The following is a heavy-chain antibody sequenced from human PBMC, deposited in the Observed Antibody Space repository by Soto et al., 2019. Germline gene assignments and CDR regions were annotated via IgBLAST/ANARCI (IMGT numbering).Heavy chain of an antibody. CDR1: GFTFSSYW. Sequence: EVQLVESGGGLVQPGGSLRLSCAASGFTFSSYWIHWVRQGPGKGLVWVSRINTDASRTNYADSVKGRFTISRDNAKNTVYLQVNSLRDEDTALYFCVRGASGRYYMDVRGKGTTVTVSS. J-gene: IGHJ6*03. CDR2: INTDASRT. CDR3: VRGASGRYYMDV. D-gene: IGHD3-10*01. V-gene: IGHV3-74*01.